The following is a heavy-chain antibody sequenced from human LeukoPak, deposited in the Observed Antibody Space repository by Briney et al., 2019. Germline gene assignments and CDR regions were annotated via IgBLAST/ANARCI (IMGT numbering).Heavy chain of an antibody. CDR3: ARDGSGWSRDV. Sequence: GRSLRLSCAASGFTFSSYGMHWVRQAPGKGLEWVAVISYDGSNKYYADSVKGRFTGSRDNTKNSVYLQMNSLTADDTAVYYCARDGSGWSRDVWGQGTTVTVSS. V-gene: IGHV3-30*03. D-gene: IGHD6-19*01. CDR2: ISYDGSNK. J-gene: IGHJ6*02. CDR1: GFTFSSYG.